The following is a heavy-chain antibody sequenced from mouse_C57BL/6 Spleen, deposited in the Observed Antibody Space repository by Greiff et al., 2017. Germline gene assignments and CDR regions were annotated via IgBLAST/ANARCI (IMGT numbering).Heavy chain of an antibody. CDR2: ISSGSSTI. CDR3: AREGISYFDY. CDR1: GFTFSDYG. J-gene: IGHJ2*01. V-gene: IGHV5-17*01. Sequence: EVMLVESGGGLVKPGGSLKLSCAASGFTFSDYGMHWVRQAPEKGLEWVAYISSGSSTIYYADTVKGRFTISRDNAKNTLFLQMTRLRSEDTAMYYCAREGISYFDYWGQGTTLTVSS.